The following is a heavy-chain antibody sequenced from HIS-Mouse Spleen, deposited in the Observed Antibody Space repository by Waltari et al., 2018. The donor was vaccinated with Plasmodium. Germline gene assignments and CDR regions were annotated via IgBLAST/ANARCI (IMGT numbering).Heavy chain of an antibody. Sequence: QVQLVESGGGVVQTGRSLRLSCAASGFTFSSYGMHWVRQAPGKGLEWVAVISYDGSNKYYADSVKGRFTISRDNSKNTLYLQMNSLRAEDTAVYYCAKDRRSSSWYVDYWGQGTLVTVSS. CDR3: AKDRRSSSWYVDY. J-gene: IGHJ4*02. V-gene: IGHV3-30*18. CDR1: GFTFSSYG. CDR2: ISYDGSNK. D-gene: IGHD6-13*01.